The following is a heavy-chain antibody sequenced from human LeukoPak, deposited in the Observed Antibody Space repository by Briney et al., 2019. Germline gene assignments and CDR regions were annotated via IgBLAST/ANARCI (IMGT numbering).Heavy chain of an antibody. CDR1: GGSFSGYY. J-gene: IGHJ6*03. CDR2: INHSGST. Sequence: KPSETLSLTCAVYGGSFSGYYWSWIRQPPGKGLEWIGEINHSGSTNYNPSLKSRVTISVDTSKNQFSLKLSSVTAADTAVYYCARLPVRGVGGYYQDQYMDVWGKGTTVTVSS. CDR3: ARLPVRGVGGYYQDQYMDV. V-gene: IGHV4-34*01. D-gene: IGHD3-10*01.